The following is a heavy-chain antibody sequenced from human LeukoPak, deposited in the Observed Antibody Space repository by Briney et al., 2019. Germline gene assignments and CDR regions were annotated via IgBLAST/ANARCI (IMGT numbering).Heavy chain of an antibody. J-gene: IGHJ3*02. CDR1: GFTFSDYA. CDR2: ISYDGNNK. Sequence: GGSLRLSRAASGFTFSDYAIHWVRQAPGKGLEWVAVISYDGNNKEYADSVKGRFTISRDNAKNPLYLQMNSLSAEDTAVYYCARDLDVVRLLGIMAYDAFDIWGQGTMVTVSS. CDR3: ARDLDVVRLLGIMAYDAFDI. D-gene: IGHD3-16*01. V-gene: IGHV3-30-3*01.